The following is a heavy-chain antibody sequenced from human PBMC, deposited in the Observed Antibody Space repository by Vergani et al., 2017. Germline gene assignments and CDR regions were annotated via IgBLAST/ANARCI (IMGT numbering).Heavy chain of an antibody. Sequence: VQLVESGGGVVQPGRSLRLSCAASGFTFSDFSMSWVRQAPGKGLEWVAFIGSSGPYINYADSVKGRFIISRDNTNNSLFLQLRSLRAEDAAVYYCARDCKRGGCPDNYGMDVWGQGATVTVSS. D-gene: IGHD2/OR15-2a*01. CDR2: IGSSGPYI. V-gene: IGHV3-21*06. CDR3: ARDCKRGGCPDNYGMDV. J-gene: IGHJ6*02. CDR1: GFTFSDFS.